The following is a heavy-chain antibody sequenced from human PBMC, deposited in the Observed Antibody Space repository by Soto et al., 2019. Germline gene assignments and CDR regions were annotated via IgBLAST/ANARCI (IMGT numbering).Heavy chain of an antibody. CDR3: GRDRGGPTTVNAWGEAGYYYYGMDV. J-gene: IGHJ6*02. V-gene: IGHV4-59*01. CDR2: IYYSGST. Sequence: LETLSLTCTVSCGSISSYYWSWIRQPPGKGLEWIGYIYYSGSTNYNPSLKSRVTISVDTSKNQFSLKLSSVTAADTAVYYCGRDRGGPTTVNAWGEAGYYYYGMDVWGQGTTVTVSS. D-gene: IGHD4-4*01. CDR1: CGSISSYY.